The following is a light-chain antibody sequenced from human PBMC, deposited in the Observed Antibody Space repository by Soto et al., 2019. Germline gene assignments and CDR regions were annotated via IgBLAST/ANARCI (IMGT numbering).Light chain of an antibody. J-gene: IGLJ2*01. V-gene: IGLV1-40*01. Sequence: QSVLTQPPSVSGAPGQRVTSSCTGSSSNIGAGYDVPWYQQLPGTAPKLLVYGNNNRPSGVPDRFSDSKSGTSASLAITGLQAEDEADYYCQSYDSSLSGVVFGGGTKLTVL. CDR1: SSNIGAGYD. CDR3: QSYDSSLSGVV. CDR2: GNN.